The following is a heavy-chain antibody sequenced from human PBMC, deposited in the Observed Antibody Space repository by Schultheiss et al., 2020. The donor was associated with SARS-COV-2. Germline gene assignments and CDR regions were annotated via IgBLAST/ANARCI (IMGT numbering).Heavy chain of an antibody. J-gene: IGHJ4*02. CDR3: ARGDSSYDY. Sequence: GESLKISCAASGFTFSSYWMSWVRQAPGKGLEWVANIKQDGSEKYYVDSVKGRFTISRDNAKNSLYLQMNSLRAEDTAVYYCARGDSSYDYWGQGTLVTVSS. CDR2: IKQDGSEK. V-gene: IGHV3-7*01. D-gene: IGHD6-6*01. CDR1: GFTFSSYW.